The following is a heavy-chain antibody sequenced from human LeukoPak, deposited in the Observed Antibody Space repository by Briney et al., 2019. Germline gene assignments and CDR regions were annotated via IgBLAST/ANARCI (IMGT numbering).Heavy chain of an antibody. CDR1: GGSFSGYY. CDR2: INHSGST. CDR3: ARGPTRTWIQLWSAYNWFDP. D-gene: IGHD5-18*01. V-gene: IGHV4-34*01. J-gene: IGHJ5*02. Sequence: SETLSLTCAVYGGSFSGYYWSWIRQPPGKGLEWIGEINHSGSTNYNPSLKSRVTISVDTSKNQFSLKLSSVTAADTAVYYCARGPTRTWIQLWSAYNWFDPWGQGTLGTVSS.